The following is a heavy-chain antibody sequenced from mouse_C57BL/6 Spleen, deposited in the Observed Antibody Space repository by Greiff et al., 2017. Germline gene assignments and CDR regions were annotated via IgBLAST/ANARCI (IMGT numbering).Heavy chain of an antibody. Sequence: EVMLVESGGGLVKPGGSLKLSCAASGFTFSDYGMHWVRQAPEKGLEWVAYISSGSSTIYYADTVKGRFTISRDNAKNTLFLQMTSLRAEDTAMYYCARADGSSQFAYWGQGTLVTVSA. CDR2: ISSGSSTI. CDR3: ARADGSSQFAY. CDR1: GFTFSDYG. J-gene: IGHJ3*01. V-gene: IGHV5-17*01. D-gene: IGHD1-1*01.